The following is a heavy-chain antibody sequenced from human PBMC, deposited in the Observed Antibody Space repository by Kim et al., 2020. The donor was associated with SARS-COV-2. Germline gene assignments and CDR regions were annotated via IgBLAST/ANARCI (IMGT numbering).Heavy chain of an antibody. Sequence: SETLSLTCTVSGDSISSRDYYWGWIRQPPGKGLEWIGSIYYSGTTYYTPSLESRVTISVDTSKNQFSLKLTSVTAADTAVYYCARLRATRNFDFFAGYLDTDYCGQGTLVTVSS. CDR2: IYYSGTT. CDR3: ARLRATRNFDFFAGYLDTDY. D-gene: IGHD3-9*01. J-gene: IGHJ4*02. V-gene: IGHV4-39*01. CDR1: GDSISSRDYY.